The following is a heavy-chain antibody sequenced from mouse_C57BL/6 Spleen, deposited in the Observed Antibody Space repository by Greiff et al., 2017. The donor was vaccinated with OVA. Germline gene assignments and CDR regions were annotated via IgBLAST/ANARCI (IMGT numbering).Heavy chain of an antibody. V-gene: IGHV1-69*01. CDR1: GYTFTSYW. CDR3: ARGDYYGSSLFAY. CDR2: IDPSDSYT. Sequence: VQLQQPGAELVMPGASVKLSCKASGYTFTSYWMHWVKQRPGQGLEWIGEIDPSDSYTNYNQKFKGKSTLTVDKSSSTAYMQLSSLTSEDSAVYYWARGDYYGSSLFAYWGQGTLVTVSA. D-gene: IGHD1-1*01. J-gene: IGHJ3*01.